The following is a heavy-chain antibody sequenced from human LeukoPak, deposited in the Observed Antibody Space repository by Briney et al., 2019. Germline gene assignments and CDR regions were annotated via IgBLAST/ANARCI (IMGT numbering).Heavy chain of an antibody. Sequence: PSETLSLTCTVSGGSISSGDYYWSWIRQPPGKGLEWIGYIYYSGGTYYNPSLKSRVTISVDTSKNQFSLKLSSVTAADTAVYYCARGSFVVGSLNWFDPWGQGTLVTVSS. D-gene: IGHD2-15*01. CDR2: IYYSGGT. CDR3: ARGSFVVGSLNWFDP. J-gene: IGHJ5*02. V-gene: IGHV4-30-4*01. CDR1: GGSISSGDYY.